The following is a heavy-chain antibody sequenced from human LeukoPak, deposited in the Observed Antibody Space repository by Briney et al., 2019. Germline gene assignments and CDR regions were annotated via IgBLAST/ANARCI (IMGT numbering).Heavy chain of an antibody. CDR2: IYYSGST. D-gene: IGHD6-19*01. V-gene: IGHV4-59*01. J-gene: IGHJ6*03. CDR3: ARGPPGIAVAGTGYYYYYMDV. Sequence: SETLSLTCTVSGGSISSYYWSWIRQSPGKGLEWIGYIYYSGSTNYNPSLKSRVTISVDTSKNQFSLKLSSVAAADTAVYYCARGPPGIAVAGTGYYYYYMDVWGKGTTVTISS. CDR1: GGSISSYY.